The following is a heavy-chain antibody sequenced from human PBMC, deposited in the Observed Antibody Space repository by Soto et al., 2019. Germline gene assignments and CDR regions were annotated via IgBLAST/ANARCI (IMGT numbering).Heavy chain of an antibody. CDR3: ARTLYYDILTGSYYFDY. CDR2: IFSNDEK. J-gene: IGHJ4*02. Sequence: QVTLKESGPVLVKPTETLTLTCTVSGFSLSNARMGVSWIRQPPGKALEWLAHIFSNDEKSYSTSLKSRLTISKDTHKSQAVLTMTNMDPVDTATYYCARTLYYDILTGSYYFDYWGQGTLVTVSS. CDR1: GFSLSNARMG. D-gene: IGHD3-9*01. V-gene: IGHV2-26*01.